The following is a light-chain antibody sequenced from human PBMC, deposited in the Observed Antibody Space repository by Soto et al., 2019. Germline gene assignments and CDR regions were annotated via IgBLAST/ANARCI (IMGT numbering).Light chain of an antibody. Sequence: EIVMTQSPATLSVSPGERATLSCRASQSVSSNLAWYQQKRGQAPRLLIYAASTRATGIPARFSGTGSGTEFTLTISSLQSEDFAVYCCQQYNNWPPWTFGQGTKVEIK. V-gene: IGKV3-15*01. CDR1: QSVSSN. CDR3: QQYNNWPPWT. CDR2: AAS. J-gene: IGKJ1*01.